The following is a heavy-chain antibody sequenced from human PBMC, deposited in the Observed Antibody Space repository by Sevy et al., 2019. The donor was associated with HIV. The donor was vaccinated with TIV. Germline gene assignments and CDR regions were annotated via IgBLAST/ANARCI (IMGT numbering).Heavy chain of an antibody. Sequence: GGSLRLSCAASGFTFSNAWMSWVRQAPGKGLEWVGRIKSKTDGGTTDYAAPVKGRFTISRDDSKNTLYLQMNSLKTVDTAVYYCTTYRFLEWLYIDYWGQGTLVTVSS. CDR1: GFTFSNAW. CDR3: TTYRFLEWLYIDY. D-gene: IGHD3-3*01. V-gene: IGHV3-15*01. CDR2: IKSKTDGGTT. J-gene: IGHJ4*02.